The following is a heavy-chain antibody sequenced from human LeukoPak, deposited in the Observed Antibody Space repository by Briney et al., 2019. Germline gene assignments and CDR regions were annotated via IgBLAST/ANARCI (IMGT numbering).Heavy chain of an antibody. D-gene: IGHD3-3*01. Sequence: GGSLRLSCAASGFTFSSYAMHWVCQAPGKGLEYVSAISSNGGSTYYANSVKGRFTISRDNSKNTLYLQMGSLRAEDMAVYYCARSSSYYDFSSGMDVWGQGTTVTVSS. CDR2: ISSNGGST. V-gene: IGHV3-64*01. J-gene: IGHJ6*02. CDR1: GFTFSSYA. CDR3: ARSSSYYDFSSGMDV.